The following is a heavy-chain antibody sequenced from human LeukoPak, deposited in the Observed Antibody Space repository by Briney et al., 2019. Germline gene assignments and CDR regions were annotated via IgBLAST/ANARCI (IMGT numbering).Heavy chain of an antibody. J-gene: IGHJ4*02. Sequence: ASVKVSCKASGYTFTSYYMHWVRQAPGQGLEWVGIINPSGGSTSYAQKFQGRVTMTRDTSTSTVYMELSSLRSEDTAVYYCAILAIVVVPAAIIDYWGQGTLVTVSS. V-gene: IGHV1-46*01. D-gene: IGHD2-2*01. CDR3: AILAIVVVPAAIIDY. CDR2: INPSGGST. CDR1: GYTFTSYY.